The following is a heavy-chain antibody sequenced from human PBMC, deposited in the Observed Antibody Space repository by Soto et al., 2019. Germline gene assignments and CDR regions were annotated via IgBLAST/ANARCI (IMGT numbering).Heavy chain of an antibody. V-gene: IGHV2-5*02. CDR3: AHIPNYYQYDWFDP. CDR2: IYWDDDK. CDR1: GFSLTTRGVG. D-gene: IGHD3-16*01. Sequence: QITLKESGPPLVKPTQTLTLTCTFSGFSLTTRGVGVGWIRQHPGKALECLALIYWDDDKRYSPSLQSRLSITNDTSKNQVVLTMTNVDPVDTATYYCAHIPNYYQYDWFDPWGQGTLVSVSS. J-gene: IGHJ5*02.